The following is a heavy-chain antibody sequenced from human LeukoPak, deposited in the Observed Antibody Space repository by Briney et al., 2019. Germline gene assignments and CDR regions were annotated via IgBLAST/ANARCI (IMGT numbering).Heavy chain of an antibody. Sequence: PGGSLRLSCAASGFTFSDYYMSWIRQAPGKGLEWVSYISSSGSTIYYADSVKGRFTISRDNAKNSLYLQMNSLRAEDTAVYYCAEEETTDSAFDIWGQGTMVTVSS. V-gene: IGHV3-11*04. CDR1: GFTFSDYY. J-gene: IGHJ3*02. CDR2: ISSSGSTI. CDR3: AEEETTDSAFDI. D-gene: IGHD4-11*01.